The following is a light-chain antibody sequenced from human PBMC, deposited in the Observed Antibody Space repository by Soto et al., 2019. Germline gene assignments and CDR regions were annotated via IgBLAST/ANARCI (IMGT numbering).Light chain of an antibody. Sequence: QSALTQPASVSGSPGQSITISCTGSGRDIGGYKYVSWYQQHPGKAPKLMISDVSSRPSGVSDRFSGSKSGNTASLTISGLQAGDEATYYCSSYTTSGSFVVFGGGTKLTVL. CDR2: DVS. V-gene: IGLV2-14*03. J-gene: IGLJ2*01. CDR3: SSYTTSGSFVV. CDR1: GRDIGGYKY.